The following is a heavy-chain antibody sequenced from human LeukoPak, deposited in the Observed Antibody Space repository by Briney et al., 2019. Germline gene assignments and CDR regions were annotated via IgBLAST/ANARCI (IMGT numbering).Heavy chain of an antibody. CDR3: VKDPGGGYCSGGSCSY. CDR1: GFTFISNA. CDR2: IGDTGTNT. J-gene: IGHJ4*02. V-gene: IGHV3-23*01. D-gene: IGHD2-15*01. Sequence: GALRLSCAASGFTFISNAMRWVRQASGKGLEWVSGIGDTGTNTFYADSVKGRFTISRDNSKSTVYLQMNSLRAEDTAIYYCVKDPGGGYCSGGSCSYWGQGTLVTVSS.